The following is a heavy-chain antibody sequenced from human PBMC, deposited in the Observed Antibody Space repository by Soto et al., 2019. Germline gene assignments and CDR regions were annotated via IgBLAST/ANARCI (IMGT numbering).Heavy chain of an antibody. J-gene: IGHJ6*02. D-gene: IGHD1-26*01. CDR1: GGSIRSTSYY. CDR3: ARLHKWEVQREYFHYGMDV. Sequence: QLQLQESGPGLVKPSETLSLTCTVSGGSIRSTSYYWGWIRQPPGRGLEWMGNLYYSGTTYYNPSLKSRVLISVDTSNNQFSLNLNSVTAADTAVYYCARLHKWEVQREYFHYGMDVWGQGTTVTVSS. V-gene: IGHV4-39*01. CDR2: LYYSGTT.